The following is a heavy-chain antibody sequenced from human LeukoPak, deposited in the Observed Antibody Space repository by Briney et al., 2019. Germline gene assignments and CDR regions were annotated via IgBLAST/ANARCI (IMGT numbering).Heavy chain of an antibody. CDR1: GGTFSSYA. J-gene: IGHJ2*01. Sequence: SVKVSCKASGGTFSSYAISWVRQAPGQGLEWMGGIIPIFGTANYAQKFQGRVTITADESTSTAYMELSSLRSEDTAVYYCAVGYCSSTSCYTDWYFDLWGRGTLVTVSS. D-gene: IGHD2-2*02. CDR3: AVGYCSSTSCYTDWYFDL. V-gene: IGHV1-69*13. CDR2: IIPIFGTA.